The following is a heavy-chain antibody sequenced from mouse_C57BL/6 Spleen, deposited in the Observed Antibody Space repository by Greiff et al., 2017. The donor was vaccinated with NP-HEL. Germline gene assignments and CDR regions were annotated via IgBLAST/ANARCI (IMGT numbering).Heavy chain of an antibody. D-gene: IGHD2-5*01. CDR3: ARSTYYSNYPSFDY. CDR2: IDPSDSET. V-gene: IGHV1-52*01. Sequence: QVQLQQPGAELVRPGSSVKLSCKASGYTFTSYWMHWVKQRPIQGLEWIGNIDPSDSETHYNQKFKDKATLTVDKSSSTAYMQLSSLTSEDSAVYYCARSTYYSNYPSFDYGGQGTTLTVSS. J-gene: IGHJ2*01. CDR1: GYTFTSYW.